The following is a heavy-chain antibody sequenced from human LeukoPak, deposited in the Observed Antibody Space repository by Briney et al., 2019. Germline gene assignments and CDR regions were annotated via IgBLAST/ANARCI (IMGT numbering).Heavy chain of an antibody. CDR3: AREVDYGGNPPEY. J-gene: IGHJ4*02. CDR2: ISYDGSNK. V-gene: IGHV3-30-3*01. Sequence: GGSLRLSCAASGFTFSSYAMHWVRQAPGKGLEWVAVISYDGSNKYYADSVKGRFTISRDNSKNTLYLQMNSLRAEDTAVYYCAREVDYGGNPPEYWGQGTLVIVSS. D-gene: IGHD4-23*01. CDR1: GFTFSSYA.